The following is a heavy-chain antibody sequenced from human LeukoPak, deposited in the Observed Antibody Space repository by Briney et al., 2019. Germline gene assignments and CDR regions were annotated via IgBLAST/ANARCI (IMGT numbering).Heavy chain of an antibody. CDR2: IYSGGST. D-gene: IGHD5-12*01. CDR3: ARDRGYSGYEQLEFDY. J-gene: IGHJ4*02. V-gene: IGHV3-53*01. CDR1: GFTVSSNY. Sequence: GGSLRLSCAASGFTVSSNYMTWVRQAPGKGLEWVSVIYSGGSTYYADSVKGRFTISRDNSKNTLYLQMINLRAEDTAVYYCARDRGYSGYEQLEFDYWGQGTLVTVSS.